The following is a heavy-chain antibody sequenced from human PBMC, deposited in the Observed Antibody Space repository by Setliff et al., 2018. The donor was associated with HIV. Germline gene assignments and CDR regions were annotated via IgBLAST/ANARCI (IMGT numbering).Heavy chain of an antibody. CDR3: ASARIPTGGTSTSLDY. CDR1: GFTFENFG. CDR2: IRSSRGST. V-gene: IGHV3-30*02. D-gene: IGHD1-1*01. J-gene: IGHJ4*02. Sequence: PGGSLRLSCTVSGFTFENFGLHWVRQAPGKGLEWLAFIRSSRGSTYYLDSVKGRFTVSRDDSKNTLFLQLNTLRPEDTAVYYCASARIPTGGTSTSLDYWGQGALVTVSS.